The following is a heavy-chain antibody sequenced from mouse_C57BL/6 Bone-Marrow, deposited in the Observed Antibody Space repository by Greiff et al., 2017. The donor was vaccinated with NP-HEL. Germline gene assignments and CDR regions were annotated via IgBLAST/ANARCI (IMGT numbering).Heavy chain of an antibody. CDR1: GYTFTSYG. J-gene: IGHJ3*01. CDR2: IYPRSGNP. V-gene: IGHV1-81*01. D-gene: IGHD2-5*01. Sequence: VQLQQSGAELARPGASVKLSCKASGYTFTSYGISWVKQRTGQGLEWIGEIYPRSGNPYYNEKFKGKATLTADKSSSTAYMELRSLTSEDSAVYFCAIPSYYSNPFAYWGQGTLVTVSA. CDR3: AIPSYYSNPFAY.